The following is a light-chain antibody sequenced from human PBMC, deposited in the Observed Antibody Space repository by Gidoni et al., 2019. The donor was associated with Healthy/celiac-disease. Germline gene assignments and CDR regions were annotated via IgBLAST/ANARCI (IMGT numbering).Light chain of an antibody. Sequence: QSALTQPASVSASPGQSITISCTGTSSDVGGYNYVSWYQQHPVKAPKLMIYEVSNRPSGVSNRFSGSKSGNTASLTSSGRQAEDEADYYCSSYTSSSTVVFGGGTKLTVL. V-gene: IGLV2-14*01. CDR3: SSYTSSSTVV. CDR2: EVS. J-gene: IGLJ2*01. CDR1: SSDVGGYNY.